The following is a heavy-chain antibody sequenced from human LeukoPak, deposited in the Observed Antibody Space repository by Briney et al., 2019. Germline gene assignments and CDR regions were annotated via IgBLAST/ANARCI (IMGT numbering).Heavy chain of an antibody. CDR1: GFTFSSYA. D-gene: IGHD4-23*01. CDR2: ISSSGSTV. CDR3: VRGNDYGGPHY. J-gene: IGHJ4*02. V-gene: IGHV3-48*02. Sequence: GGSLRLSCAASGFTFSSYAMNWVRQAPGKGLEWVSYISSSGSTVYYADSVKGRLTISRDNAEKSLYVQMNSLRDEDTAVYYCVRGNDYGGPHYWGQGTLVTVSS.